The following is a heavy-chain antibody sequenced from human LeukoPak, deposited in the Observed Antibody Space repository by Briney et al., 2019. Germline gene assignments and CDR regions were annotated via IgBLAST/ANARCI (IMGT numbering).Heavy chain of an antibody. V-gene: IGHV1-2*02. CDR3: ASSTHNWNLAWFDP. D-gene: IGHD1-20*01. J-gene: IGHJ5*02. Sequence: GASVKVSCKASGYTFTGYYMHWVRQAPGQGLEWMGWINPNSGGTNYAQKFQGRVTMTRDTSISTAYMELSRLRSDDTAVYYCASSTHNWNLAWFDPWGQGTLVTVSS. CDR1: GYTFTGYY. CDR2: INPNSGGT.